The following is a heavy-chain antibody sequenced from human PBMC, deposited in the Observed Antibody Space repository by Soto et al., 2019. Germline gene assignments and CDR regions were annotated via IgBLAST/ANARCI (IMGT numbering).Heavy chain of an antibody. V-gene: IGHV1-46*01. J-gene: IGHJ5*02. Sequence: ASVKVSCKASGFTFSGYAMHWVRQAPGQGLEWMGIINPGGGSRNYAQKFQGRVTITRDTSTSTVYMDLSSLRYEDTAVYYCAGDDRQIYGPPAASSWFHPWGQGTPVTVSS. CDR2: INPGGGSR. D-gene: IGHD2-15*01. CDR3: AGDDRQIYGPPAASSWFHP. CDR1: GFTFSGYA.